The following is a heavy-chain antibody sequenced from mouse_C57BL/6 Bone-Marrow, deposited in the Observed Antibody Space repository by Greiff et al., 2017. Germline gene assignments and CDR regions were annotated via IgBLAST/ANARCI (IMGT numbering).Heavy chain of an antibody. V-gene: IGHV14-2*01. J-gene: IGHJ2*01. CDR1: GFNIKDYY. D-gene: IGHD1-1*01. CDR3: ALLLRTREYCFDY. Sequence: VQLKQSGAELVKPGASVKLSCTASGFNIKDYYMHWVKQRTEQGLEWIGRIDPEDGETKYAPKFQGKVTITADTSSNTAYLQLSSLTSEDTAVYYCALLLRTREYCFDYWGQGTTLTVSS. CDR2: IDPEDGET.